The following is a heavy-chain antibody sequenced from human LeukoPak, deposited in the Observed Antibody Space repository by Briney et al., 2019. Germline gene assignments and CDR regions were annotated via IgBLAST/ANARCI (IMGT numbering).Heavy chain of an antibody. D-gene: IGHD3-10*01. V-gene: IGHV4-39*01. J-gene: IGHJ3*02. CDR1: GGSIRSGAYF. CDR3: ARHIGGSGSHDAFDI. CDR2: IYYSGDT. Sequence: PSETLSLTFTVSGGSIRSGAYFWVWIRQPPGKGLEWIGSIYYSGDTYYNPPLKSRVTISVDTSKNQFSLKLSSVTAADTAVYRCARHIGGSGSHDAFDIWGQGTMVTVSS.